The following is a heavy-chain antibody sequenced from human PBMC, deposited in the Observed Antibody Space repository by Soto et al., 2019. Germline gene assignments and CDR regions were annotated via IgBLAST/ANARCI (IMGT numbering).Heavy chain of an antibody. CDR1: GFTFSSYA. V-gene: IGHV3-23*01. D-gene: IGHD6-19*01. CDR2: ITGSGGST. Sequence: EVQLLESGGGLVQPGGSLRLSCAASGFTFSSYAMNWVRQSPGKGLEWVSAITGSGGSTYYADSVKGRFTISRDNFKSTLYLQMNSLRGEDTAVYYCARNVGQGAGAGPNFFDPGGQGTLVSVSS. CDR3: ARNVGQGAGAGPNFFDP. J-gene: IGHJ5*02.